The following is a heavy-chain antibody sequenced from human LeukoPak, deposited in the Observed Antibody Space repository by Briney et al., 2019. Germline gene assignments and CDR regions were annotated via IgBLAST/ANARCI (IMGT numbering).Heavy chain of an antibody. J-gene: IGHJ4*02. V-gene: IGHV3-48*03. CDR2: ISSSGSTI. D-gene: IGHD6-19*01. CDR1: GFTFSSYE. Sequence: GGSLRLSCAASGFTFSSYEMNWVRQAPGKGLEWVSYISSSGSTIYYADSVKGRFTISRDNAKNSLYLQMNSLRADDTAVYYCARAPYSSGWYQFDYWGQGTLVTVSS. CDR3: ARAPYSSGWYQFDY.